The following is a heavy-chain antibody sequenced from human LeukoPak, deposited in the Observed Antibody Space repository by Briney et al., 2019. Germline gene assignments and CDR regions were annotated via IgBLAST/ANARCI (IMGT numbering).Heavy chain of an antibody. V-gene: IGHV1-69*06. CDR1: GGTFSSYA. Sequence: SVKVSCKASGGTFSSYAISWVRQAPGQGLEWMGRIIPIFGTANYAQKFQGRGTITADKSTSTAYMELSSLRSEDTAVYHCARDEYCSGGSCYSPLYWGQGTLVTVSS. CDR3: ARDEYCSGGSCYSPLY. J-gene: IGHJ4*02. CDR2: IIPIFGTA. D-gene: IGHD2-15*01.